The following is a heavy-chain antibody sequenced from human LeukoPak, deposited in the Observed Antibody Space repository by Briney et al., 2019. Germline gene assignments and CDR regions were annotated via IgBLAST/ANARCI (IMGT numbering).Heavy chain of an antibody. Sequence: GGSLRLSCAASGFTVSSNYMSWVRQAPGKGLEWVANIKQDGSDKYYVDSVKGRFTIFRDNAKNSLYLQMNSLRVEDTAVYYCARLSTAAVDSDFWGQGTLVTVSS. CDR1: GFTVSSNY. CDR3: ARLSTAAVDSDF. V-gene: IGHV3-7*01. J-gene: IGHJ4*02. CDR2: IKQDGSDK. D-gene: IGHD6-13*01.